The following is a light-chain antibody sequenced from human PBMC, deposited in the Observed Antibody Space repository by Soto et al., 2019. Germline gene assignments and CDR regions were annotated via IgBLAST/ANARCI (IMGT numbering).Light chain of an antibody. CDR1: QSISSW. CDR3: QQYNTS. J-gene: IGKJ1*01. Sequence: DIQMTQSPSTLSASVGDRVTITCRASQSISSWLAWYQQKPGKAPKLLIYKASSLESGVPSRLSGSGSGTEFTLTISSLQPDDFATYYCQQYNTSFGQGTKVEIK. CDR2: KAS. V-gene: IGKV1-5*03.